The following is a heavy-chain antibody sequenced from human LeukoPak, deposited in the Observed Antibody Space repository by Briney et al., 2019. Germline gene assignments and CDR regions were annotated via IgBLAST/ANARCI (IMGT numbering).Heavy chain of an antibody. V-gene: IGHV1-58*01. CDR2: IVVGSGNT. J-gene: IGHJ4*02. Sequence: GTSVKVSCKASGFTFTTSAVQWVRQARGQRLEWIGWIVVGSGNTNYAQNFQERVTITRDMSTSTAYMELSSLRSEDTAVYYCAEAVVPAASLDYWGLGTLVTVSS. CDR1: GFTFTTSA. D-gene: IGHD2-2*01. CDR3: AEAVVPAASLDY.